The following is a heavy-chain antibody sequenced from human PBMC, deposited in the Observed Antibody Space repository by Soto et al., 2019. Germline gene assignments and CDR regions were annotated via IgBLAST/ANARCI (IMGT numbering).Heavy chain of an antibody. Sequence: PGGYQGLCCAASGFTFSSYSMKWVRQAPGKGLEWVSYISSSTSTIYYADSVKGRFTISRDNAKNSLYLQMDSLRDEDTAVYYLARGGKYYYGRDVWGQGTTVTVSS. D-gene: IGHD6-13*01. CDR1: GFTFSSYS. J-gene: IGHJ6*02. CDR2: ISSSTSTI. CDR3: ARGGKYYYGRDV. V-gene: IGHV3-48*02.